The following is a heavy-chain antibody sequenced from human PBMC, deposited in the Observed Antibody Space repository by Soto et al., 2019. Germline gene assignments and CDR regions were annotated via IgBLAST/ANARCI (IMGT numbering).Heavy chain of an antibody. J-gene: IGHJ4*02. Sequence: KQSQTLSLTCAISGDSVSSNSAAWNWIRQSPSRGLEWLGRTYYRSKWYNDYAVSVKSRITINPDTSKNQFSLQLNSVTPEDTAVYYCARRDCSSTSCYFDYWGQGTLVTVSS. CDR1: GDSVSSNSAA. CDR2: TYYRSKWYN. CDR3: ARRDCSSTSCYFDY. D-gene: IGHD2-2*01. V-gene: IGHV6-1*01.